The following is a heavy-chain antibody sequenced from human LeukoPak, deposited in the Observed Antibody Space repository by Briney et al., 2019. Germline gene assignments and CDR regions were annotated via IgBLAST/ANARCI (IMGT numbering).Heavy chain of an antibody. CDR2: ISTGGTTI. Sequence: HAGGSLRLSCATSGFSFSGAWLNWVRQAPGKGLEWVSYISTGGTTIYYADSVKGRFTISRDNANNSLYLQMNSLRAEDTAFYYCAFNGYNSGRLFEYWGQGSLVTVSS. V-gene: IGHV3-48*04. J-gene: IGHJ4*02. CDR3: AFNGYNSGRLFEY. D-gene: IGHD6-19*01. CDR1: GFSFSGAW.